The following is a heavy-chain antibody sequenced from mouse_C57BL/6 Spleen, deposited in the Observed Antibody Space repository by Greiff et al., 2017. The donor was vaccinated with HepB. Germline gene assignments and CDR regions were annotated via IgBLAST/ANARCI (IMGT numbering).Heavy chain of an antibody. Sequence: EVKLQESGPELVKPGASVKISCKASGYSFTDYNMNWVKQSNGKSLEWIGVINPNYGTTSYNQKFKGKATLTVDQSSSTAYMQLNSLTSEDSAVYYCARHYYAGTYYFDYWGQGTTLTVSS. CDR3: ARHYYAGTYYFDY. V-gene: IGHV1-39*01. CDR1: GYSFTDYN. D-gene: IGHD1-2*01. J-gene: IGHJ2*01. CDR2: INPNYGTT.